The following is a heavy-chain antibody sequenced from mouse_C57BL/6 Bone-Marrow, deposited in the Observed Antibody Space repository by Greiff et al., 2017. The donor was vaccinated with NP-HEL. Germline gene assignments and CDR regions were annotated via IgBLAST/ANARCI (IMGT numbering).Heavy chain of an antibody. V-gene: IGHV1-82*01. CDR2: IYPGDGDT. CDR3: APVLYCYGSSSFAY. Sequence: VKLVESGPELVKPGASVKISCKASGYAFSSSWMNWVKQRPGKGLEWIGRIYPGDGDTNYNGKFKGKATLTADKSSSTAYMQLSSLTSEDSAVYFCAPVLYCYGSSSFAYWGQGTLVTVSA. D-gene: IGHD1-1*01. J-gene: IGHJ3*01. CDR1: GYAFSSSW.